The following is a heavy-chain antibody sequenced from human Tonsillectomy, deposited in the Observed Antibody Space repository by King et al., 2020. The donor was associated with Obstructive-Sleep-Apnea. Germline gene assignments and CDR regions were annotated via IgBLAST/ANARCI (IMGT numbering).Heavy chain of an antibody. CDR1: GDSISNYY. J-gene: IGHJ4*02. Sequence: QLQESGPGLVKPSETLSLTCTVSGDSISNYYWSWIRQPPGKGLEWIGYMYYSGNTNYNPSFKSRVTISVDTSKIQFSLRLSSVTAAATAVYYCARHRGVEDYGGYGDYFDYWGQGTLVTVSS. V-gene: IGHV4-59*08. D-gene: IGHD5-12*01. CDR3: ARHRGVEDYGGYGDYFDY. CDR2: MYYSGNT.